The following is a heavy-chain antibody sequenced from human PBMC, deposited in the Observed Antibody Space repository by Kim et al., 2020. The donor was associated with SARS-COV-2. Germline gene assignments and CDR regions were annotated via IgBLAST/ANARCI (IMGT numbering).Heavy chain of an antibody. V-gene: IGHV3-48*03. CDR2: ISSSGSGSTA. J-gene: IGHJ4*02. D-gene: IGHD6-19*01. Sequence: GGSLRLSCAASGFIFSNYEMNWVRQAPGKGLEWVSYISSSGSGSTAHYADSVKGRFTISRDNAKNSVYLQMNSLRAEDTAVYYCAREQKTSGFDYWGQGT. CDR3: AREQKTSGFDY. CDR1: GFIFSNYE.